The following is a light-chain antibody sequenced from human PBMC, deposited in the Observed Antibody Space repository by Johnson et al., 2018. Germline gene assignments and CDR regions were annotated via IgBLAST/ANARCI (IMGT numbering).Light chain of an antibody. J-gene: IGLJ1*01. Sequence: QSVLTQPPSVSAAPGQKVTISCSGSSSNIGNNYVSWYQQLPGPAPKLLIYANNKRPSGIPDRFSGSKSGTSATLGITGLQTRDEADYYCGTWDSSLSAGNVFGTGTKVTVL. CDR2: ANN. CDR1: SSNIGNNY. V-gene: IGLV1-51*02. CDR3: GTWDSSLSAGNV.